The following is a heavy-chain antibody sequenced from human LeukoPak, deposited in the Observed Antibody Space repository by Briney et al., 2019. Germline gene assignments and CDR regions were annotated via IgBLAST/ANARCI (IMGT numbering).Heavy chain of an antibody. CDR2: IYYSGST. J-gene: IGHJ3*02. CDR1: GGSISSGAYY. V-gene: IGHV4-31*03. CDR3: ARDSSGYQRAAFDI. Sequence: SETLSLTCTVPGGSISSGAYYWNWIRQHPGEGLEWIGNIYYSGSTSYNPSLKSRPTISVDPSKTQFSLKLSSVTAADTAVYYCARDSSGYQRAAFDIWGQGTVVTVSS. D-gene: IGHD3-22*01.